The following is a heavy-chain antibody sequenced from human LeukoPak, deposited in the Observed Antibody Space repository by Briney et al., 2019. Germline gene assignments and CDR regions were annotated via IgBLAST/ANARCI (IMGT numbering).Heavy chain of an antibody. J-gene: IGHJ4*02. CDR2: IKQDGSEK. D-gene: IGHD2-21*02. CDR1: GFTFSSYW. V-gene: IGHV3-7*01. Sequence: PGGSLRLSCAASGFTFSSYWMSWVRQAPGKGLEWVANIKQDGSEKYYVDSVKGRFTISRDNAKNSLYPQMNSLRAEDTAVYYCARDFPHIVVVTAIYYFDYWGQGTLVTVSS. CDR3: ARDFPHIVVVTAIYYFDY.